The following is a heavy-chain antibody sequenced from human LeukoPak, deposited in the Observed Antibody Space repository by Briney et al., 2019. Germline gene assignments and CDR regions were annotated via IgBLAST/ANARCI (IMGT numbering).Heavy chain of an antibody. Sequence: ASVKVSCKASGYTFTGYYMHWVRQAPGQGLEWMGWINPNSGGTNYAQKFQGRVTMTRDTSISTVYMELSSLRSEDTAVYYCAILRAFDIWGQGTMVTVSS. CDR1: GYTFTGYY. V-gene: IGHV1-2*02. CDR2: INPNSGGT. CDR3: AILRAFDI. J-gene: IGHJ3*02.